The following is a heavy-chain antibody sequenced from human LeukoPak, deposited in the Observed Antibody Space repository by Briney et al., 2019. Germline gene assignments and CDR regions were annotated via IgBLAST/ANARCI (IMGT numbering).Heavy chain of an antibody. CDR2: IINRGGST. V-gene: IGHV3-23*01. D-gene: IGHD3-10*01. J-gene: IGHJ4*02. CDR1: GFTFSSYA. Sequence: GVSLRLSCAASGFTFSSYAMRWVRQVPGKGREWGSVIINRGGSTFYGASVKGPFTLSRDNSKNTLYLQLNSLRAEDTAVYYCAKRASGSGTSLYYFDSWGQGTLVTVSS. CDR3: AKRASGSGTSLYYFDS.